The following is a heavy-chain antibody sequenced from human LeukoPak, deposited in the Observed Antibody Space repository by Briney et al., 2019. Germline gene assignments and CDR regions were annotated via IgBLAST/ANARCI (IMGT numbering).Heavy chain of an antibody. CDR2: IRYDGSNK. CDR3: AKVAGYYYDSSGYYYVDY. V-gene: IGHV3-30*02. CDR1: GFTFSSYG. J-gene: IGHJ4*02. Sequence: TGGSLRLSCAASGFTFSSYGMHWVRQAPGKGLEWVAFIRYDGSNKYYADSVKGRFTISRDNSKNTLYLQMNSLRAEDTAVYYCAKVAGYYYDSSGYYYVDYWGQGTLVTVSS. D-gene: IGHD3-22*01.